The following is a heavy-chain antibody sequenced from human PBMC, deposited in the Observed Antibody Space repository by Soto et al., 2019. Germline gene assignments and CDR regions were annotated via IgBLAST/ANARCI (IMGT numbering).Heavy chain of an antibody. J-gene: IGHJ4*02. Sequence: VQLVESGGGLVKPGGSLRLSCAASGFTFSDHYMTWVRQAPGKGLEWVSYISSGGTTINYAESVRGRFTISRDNAKNSLYLQMDSLRVDDTAVYYCARVGDMAYKDWGQGTLVTVSS. D-gene: IGHD3-3*01. CDR2: ISSGGTTI. V-gene: IGHV3-11*01. CDR3: ARVGDMAYKD. CDR1: GFTFSDHY.